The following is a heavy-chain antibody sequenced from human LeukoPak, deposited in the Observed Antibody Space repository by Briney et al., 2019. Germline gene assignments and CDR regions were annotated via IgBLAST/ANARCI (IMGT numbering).Heavy chain of an antibody. Sequence: ASVTVSCKVSGYTLTELSMHWVRQAPGKGLEWMGGFDPEDGETIYAQKFQGRVTMTEDTSTNTAYMELSSLRSEDTAVYYCATQGLVPGVGYYYYMDVWGKGTTVTVSS. J-gene: IGHJ6*03. CDR2: FDPEDGET. CDR3: ATQGLVPGVGYYYYMDV. D-gene: IGHD6-6*01. CDR1: GYTLTELS. V-gene: IGHV1-24*01.